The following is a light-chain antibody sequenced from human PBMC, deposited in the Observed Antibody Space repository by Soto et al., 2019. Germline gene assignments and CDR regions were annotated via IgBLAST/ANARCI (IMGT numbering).Light chain of an antibody. J-gene: IGLJ1*01. V-gene: IGLV1-40*01. CDR2: GNN. CDR3: QSYDSSLSGYV. CDR1: SSTIGAGYN. Sequence: QSALTHPPSVSGAPGQRVPISCTGSSSTIGAGYNVHWYQQPPGIAPKLLIYGNNNRPSGVPDRFSGSKSGTSASLAITGLQADDEADYYCQSYDSSLSGYVFGTGTKVTVL.